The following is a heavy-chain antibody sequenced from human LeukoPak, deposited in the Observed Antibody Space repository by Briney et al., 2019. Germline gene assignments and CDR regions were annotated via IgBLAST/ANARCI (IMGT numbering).Heavy chain of an antibody. CDR2: IYYSGST. D-gene: IGHD1-1*01. CDR1: GGSISSNSYY. Sequence: SETLSLTCTVSGGSISSNSYYWGWIRQPPGKGLEWIGSIYYSGSTYYNPSLKGRVTISVDTSKNQFSLKLSSVTAADTAVYYCARDGRLGAFDIWGQGTMVTVSS. J-gene: IGHJ3*02. CDR3: ARDGRLGAFDI. V-gene: IGHV4-39*02.